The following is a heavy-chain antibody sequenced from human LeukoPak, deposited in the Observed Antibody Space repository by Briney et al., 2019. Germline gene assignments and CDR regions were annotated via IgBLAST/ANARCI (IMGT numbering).Heavy chain of an antibody. V-gene: IGHV4-39*01. CDR3: ARQTKEGSSWYHYYYYYMDV. Sequence: SETLSLTCTVSGGSISSSSYYWGWIRQPPGKELEWIGSIYYSGSTYYNPSLKSRVTISVDTSKNQFSLKLSSVTAADTAVYYCARQTKEGSSWYHYYYYYMDVWGKGTTVTIPS. D-gene: IGHD6-13*01. J-gene: IGHJ6*03. CDR2: IYYSGST. CDR1: GGSISSSSYY.